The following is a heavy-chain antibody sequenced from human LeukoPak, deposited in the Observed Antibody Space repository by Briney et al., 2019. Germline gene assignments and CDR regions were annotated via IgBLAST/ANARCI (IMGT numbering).Heavy chain of an antibody. CDR1: GFTASSNY. V-gene: IGHV3-53*01. J-gene: IGHJ3*02. D-gene: IGHD3-22*01. Sequence: GGSLRLSCAASGFTASSNYMSWVRQAPGKGLEWVSVIYSGGCTYYADSVKGRFTISRHNSKNTLYLQMNSLRAEDTAVYYCARAPPYYYDSSGYLFGEAFDIWGQGTMVTVSS. CDR2: IYSGGCT. CDR3: ARAPPYYYDSSGYLFGEAFDI.